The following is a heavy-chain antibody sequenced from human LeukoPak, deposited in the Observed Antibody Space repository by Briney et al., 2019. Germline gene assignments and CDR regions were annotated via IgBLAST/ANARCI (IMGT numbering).Heavy chain of an antibody. Sequence: SETLSLTCDVSGGSISATNCWTWVRQPPGGGLEWIGEVHLNGRTHYSPSLESRVTMSADMSENHISLQLTSVTAADTAVYYCAREGGFYRPLDYSGPGTLVIVSS. V-gene: IGHV4-4*02. CDR3: AREGGFYRPLDY. CDR1: GGSISATNC. D-gene: IGHD2/OR15-2a*01. CDR2: VHLNGRT. J-gene: IGHJ4*02.